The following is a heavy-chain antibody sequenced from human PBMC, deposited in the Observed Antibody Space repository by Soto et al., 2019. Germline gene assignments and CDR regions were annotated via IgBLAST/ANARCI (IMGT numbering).Heavy chain of an antibody. CDR3: ARDGAFDI. J-gene: IGHJ3*02. CDR1: GLSFSSYA. CDR2: ISYDGNNK. V-gene: IGHV3-30-3*01. Sequence: QVQLVESGGGVVQPGRSLRLSCAASGLSFSSYAMHWVRQAPGKGLEWVAVISYDGNNKYYADSVKGRFTISRDNSKNTVHLQMNSLRTEDTAVYYCARDGAFDIWGQGTMVTVSS.